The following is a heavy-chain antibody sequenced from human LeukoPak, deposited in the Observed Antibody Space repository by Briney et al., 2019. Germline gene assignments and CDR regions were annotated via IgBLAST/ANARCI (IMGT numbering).Heavy chain of an antibody. Sequence: PSETLSLTCSVSGGSINSHYWSWIRQPPGKRLEWIGYIFNTGNTNYNPSLASRVTMSVDTSRAQFFLRLSPVTAADTAIYYCASRPAGTTWYGVFDYWSQGTLVNVFS. V-gene: IGHV4-59*11. CDR3: ASRPAGTTWYGVFDY. CDR1: GGSINSHY. CDR2: IFNTGNT. J-gene: IGHJ4*02. D-gene: IGHD6-13*01.